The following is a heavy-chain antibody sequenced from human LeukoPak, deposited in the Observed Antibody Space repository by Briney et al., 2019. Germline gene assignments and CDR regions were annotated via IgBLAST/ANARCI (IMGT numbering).Heavy chain of an antibody. V-gene: IGHV3-48*03. J-gene: IGHJ4*02. D-gene: IGHD3-10*01. Sequence: GGSLRLSCAASGFTFSNYEMNWVCQTPGKGLEWVSYISSSGGTIYYADSVKGRFTISRDNAKNSLYLQMNSLRAEDTAVYYCARDRVGGPGYFDYWGQGTLVTVSS. CDR3: ARDRVGGPGYFDY. CDR2: ISSSGGTI. CDR1: GFTFSNYE.